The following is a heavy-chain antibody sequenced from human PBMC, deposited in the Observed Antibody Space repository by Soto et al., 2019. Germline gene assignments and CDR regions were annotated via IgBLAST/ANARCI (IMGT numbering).Heavy chain of an antibody. CDR1: GGSIIGSGFH. V-gene: IGHV4-39*07. CDR3: ARDRAYSSGWYI. CDR2: IYYSGST. D-gene: IGHD6-19*01. Sequence: SETLSLTCTVSGGSIIGSGFHWAWIRQPPGKGLEWIGNIYYSGSTNYSPSLKSRVTISVDTSKNQFSLKLSSVTAADTAVYYCARDRAYSSGWYIWGQGTLVTVSS. J-gene: IGHJ4*02.